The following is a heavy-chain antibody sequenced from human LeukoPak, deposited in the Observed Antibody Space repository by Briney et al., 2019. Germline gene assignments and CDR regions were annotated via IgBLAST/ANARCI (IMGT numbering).Heavy chain of an antibody. J-gene: IGHJ4*02. CDR1: GFTFSTYA. D-gene: IGHD1-26*01. CDR3: TKDQRWDVPHYSVY. CDR2: ISGSGGRT. V-gene: IGHV3-23*01. Sequence: GGSLRHSCAASGFTFSTYAMSWVRQAPGKGLEWVSGISGSGGRTHYADSVKGRFTISRDNSKNTLDLQMNSLRAEDTATYYCTKDQRWDVPHYSVYWGQGTLVTVSS.